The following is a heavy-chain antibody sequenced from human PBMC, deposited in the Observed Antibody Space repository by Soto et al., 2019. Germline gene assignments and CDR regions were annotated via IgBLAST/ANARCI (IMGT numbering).Heavy chain of an antibody. CDR2: IKQDGSEK. D-gene: IGHD3-9*01. CDR3: AKGMYYDILTDAFDI. CDR1: GLTFSSYW. J-gene: IGHJ3*02. Sequence: PGGSLRLSCAASGLTFSSYWISWVRQAPVKGLEWVANIKQDGSEKYYVDSVKGRFSISRDNAKNSLYLQMNSLRAEDTALYYCAKGMYYDILTDAFDIWGQGTMVTVS. V-gene: IGHV3-7*01.